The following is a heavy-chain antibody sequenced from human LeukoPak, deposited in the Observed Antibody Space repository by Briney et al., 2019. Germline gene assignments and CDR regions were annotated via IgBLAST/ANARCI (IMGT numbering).Heavy chain of an antibody. CDR2: MNPNSGNT. J-gene: IGHJ4*02. CDR1: GYTFKNYD. CDR3: ARATPGGLHGYSFDY. D-gene: IGHD5-24*01. Sequence: ASVKVSCKASGYTFKNYDINWIRQATGQGLEWMGWMNPNSGNTGFAQKSQDRVSMTRDTSINTAYMELTSLRSGDTAVYYCARATPGGLHGYSFDYWGQGTVVTVSS. V-gene: IGHV1-8*02.